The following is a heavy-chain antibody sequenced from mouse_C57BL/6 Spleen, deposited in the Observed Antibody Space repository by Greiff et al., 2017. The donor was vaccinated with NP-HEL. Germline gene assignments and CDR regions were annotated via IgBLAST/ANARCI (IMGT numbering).Heavy chain of an antibody. CDR1: GFSLTSSG. CDR2: IWSGGST. J-gene: IGHJ4*01. CDR3: ARLSIYYGNYFAMDY. Sequence: VKLVESGPGLVQPSQSLSITCTVSGFSLTSSGVHWVRQSPGKGLEWLGVIWSGGSTDYNAAFISRLSIRKANYKSQVLCKMNSLQAADTAIYYCARLSIYYGNYFAMDYWGQGTSVTVSS. V-gene: IGHV2-2*01. D-gene: IGHD2-1*01.